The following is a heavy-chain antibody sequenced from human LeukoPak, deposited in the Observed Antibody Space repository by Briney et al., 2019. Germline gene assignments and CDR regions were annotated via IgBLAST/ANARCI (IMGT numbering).Heavy chain of an antibody. D-gene: IGHD2-15*01. J-gene: IGHJ4*02. CDR3: AKVRDIVMVVTATGPFDY. Sequence: GGSLRLSCAASGFTFSSCGMHWVRQAPGKGLEWVAVTSYDGSNKYYADSVKGRFTISRDNSKNTLYLQMNSLRAEDTAVYYCAKVRDIVMVVTATGPFDYWGQGTLVTVSS. CDR1: GFTFSSCG. CDR2: TSYDGSNK. V-gene: IGHV3-30*18.